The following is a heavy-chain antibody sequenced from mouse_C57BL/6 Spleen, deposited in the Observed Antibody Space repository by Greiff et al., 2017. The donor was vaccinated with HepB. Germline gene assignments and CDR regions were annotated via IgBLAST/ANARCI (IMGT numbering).Heavy chain of an antibody. CDR1: GFTFSSYA. J-gene: IGHJ1*03. CDR3: ARDLGSSYGWYFDV. CDR2: ISDGGSYT. Sequence: EVHLVESGGGLVKPGGSLKLSCAASGFTFSSYAMSWVRQTPEKRLEWVATISDGGSYTYYPDNVKGRFTISRDNAKNNLYLQMSHLKSEDTAMYYCARDLGSSYGWYFDVWGTGTTVTVSS. D-gene: IGHD1-1*01. V-gene: IGHV5-4*01.